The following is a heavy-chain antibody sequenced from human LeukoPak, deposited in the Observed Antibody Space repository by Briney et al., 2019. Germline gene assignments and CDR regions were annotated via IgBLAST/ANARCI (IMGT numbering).Heavy chain of an antibody. D-gene: IGHD1-1*01. CDR3: ASNLGARNAFDI. CDR2: IYSGGST. V-gene: IGHV3-53*01. Sequence: GGSLRLSCAASGFSVSNNYMSWVRQPPGKGLEWVSVIYSGGSTYYADSVKGRFTISRDNSKNTLYLQVNSLRAEDTAVYYCASNLGARNAFDIWGQGTMVTVSS. J-gene: IGHJ3*02. CDR1: GFSVSNNY.